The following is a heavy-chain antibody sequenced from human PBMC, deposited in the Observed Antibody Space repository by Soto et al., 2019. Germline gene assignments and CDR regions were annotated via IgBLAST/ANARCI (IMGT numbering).Heavy chain of an antibody. Sequence: PSETLSLTCAVYGGSFSGYYWSWIRQPPGKGLEWIGEINHSGSTNYNPSLKSRVTISVDTSKNQFSLKLSSVTAADTAVYYCARERVTRAYYYYMDVWGKGTTVTVSS. D-gene: IGHD2-21*02. CDR2: INHSGST. CDR1: GGSFSGYY. J-gene: IGHJ6*03. CDR3: ARERVTRAYYYYMDV. V-gene: IGHV4-34*01.